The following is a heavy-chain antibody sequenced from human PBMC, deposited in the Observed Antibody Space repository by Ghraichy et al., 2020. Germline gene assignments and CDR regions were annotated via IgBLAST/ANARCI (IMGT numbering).Heavy chain of an antibody. V-gene: IGHV4-34*01. D-gene: IGHD2-2*01. Sequence: SETLSLTCAVYGGSFSGYYWSWIRQPPGKGLEWIGEINHSGSTNYNPSLKSRVTISVDTYKNQFSLKLSSVTAADTAVYYCARGEGSRVVVVPAAIHWFDPWGQGTLVTVSS. CDR1: GGSFSGYY. J-gene: IGHJ5*02. CDR2: INHSGST. CDR3: ARGEGSRVVVVPAAIHWFDP.